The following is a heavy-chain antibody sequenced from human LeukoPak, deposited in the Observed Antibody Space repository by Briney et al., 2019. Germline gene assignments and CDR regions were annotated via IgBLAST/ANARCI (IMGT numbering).Heavy chain of an antibody. V-gene: IGHV1-58*02. Sequence: SVKVSCKASGFAFTTSAMQWVRQARGQRLEWIGWIVVGSDNTNYAQKFQERVTITRDMSTSTAYMELSSLRSEDTAVYYCAATDDYVWGSYPSALDYWGQGTLVTVSS. CDR2: IVVGSDNT. J-gene: IGHJ4*02. CDR3: AATDDYVWGSYPSALDY. D-gene: IGHD3-16*02. CDR1: GFAFTTSA.